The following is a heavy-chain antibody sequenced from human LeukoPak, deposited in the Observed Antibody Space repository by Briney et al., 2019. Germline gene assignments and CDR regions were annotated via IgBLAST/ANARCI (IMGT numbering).Heavy chain of an antibody. Sequence: GGSLRLSCAASGFTFSTYGMHWVRKAPGKGLEWVAVISYDGSNKYYADSVKGRFTISRDNSKNTLYLQMNSLRAEDTAVYYCARVTYYDFWSGSPGPHFDYWGQGTLVTVSS. CDR2: ISYDGSNK. J-gene: IGHJ4*02. V-gene: IGHV3-30*03. CDR1: GFTFSTYG. CDR3: ARVTYYDFWSGSPGPHFDY. D-gene: IGHD3-3*01.